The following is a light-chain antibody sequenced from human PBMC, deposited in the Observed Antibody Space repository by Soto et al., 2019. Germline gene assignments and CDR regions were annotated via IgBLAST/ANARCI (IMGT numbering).Light chain of an antibody. J-gene: IGLJ1*01. CDR2: EVS. CDR1: SSGVGGYNY. V-gene: IGLV2-14*01. CDR3: SSYTSSTFYA. Sequence: QSVLTQPASVSGSPGQSITISCTGTSSGVGGYNYVSWYQQHPGKAPKLMIYEVSNRPSGVSNRSSGSKSGNTASLTISGLQAEDEADYYCSSYTSSTFYAFGTGTKVTVL.